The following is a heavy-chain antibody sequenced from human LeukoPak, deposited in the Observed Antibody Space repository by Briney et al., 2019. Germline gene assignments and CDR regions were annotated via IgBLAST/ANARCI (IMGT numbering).Heavy chain of an antibody. J-gene: IGHJ4*02. CDR1: GVPISSYS. D-gene: IGHD6-19*01. CDR2: IHLSGST. V-gene: IGHV4-4*07. CDR3: ARGRLTVASIVAFDY. Sequence: PSETLCLTCTVSGVPISSYSWTWIRQPAGKGLEGIGRIHLSGSTDYKPSLKSRVNISLDKSKNQSSLELTSVPAADSALYYGARGRLTVASIVAFDYWGQGALVAVSS.